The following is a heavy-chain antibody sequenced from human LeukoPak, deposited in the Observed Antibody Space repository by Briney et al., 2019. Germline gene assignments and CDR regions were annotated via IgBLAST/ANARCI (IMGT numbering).Heavy chain of an antibody. CDR3: ARYDVGWFDP. CDR1: GGSITSDY. J-gene: IGHJ5*02. V-gene: IGHV4-38-2*02. CDR2: IYHSEIT. Sequence: SETLSLTCTVSGGSITSDYWSWIRQPPGKGLEWIGSIYHSEITYYNPSLKSRVTVSVDTSKNQFSLSLTSVTAADTAVYYCARYDVGWFDPWGQGTLVTVSS. D-gene: IGHD3-16*01.